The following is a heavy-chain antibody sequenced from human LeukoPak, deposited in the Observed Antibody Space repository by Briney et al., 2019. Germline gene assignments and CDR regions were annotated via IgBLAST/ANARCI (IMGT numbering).Heavy chain of an antibody. CDR2: INPNSGGT. CDR3: ARDEGGFGYYYYYMDV. D-gene: IGHD3-10*01. CDR1: GYTFTVYY. Sequence: ASVKVSYKASGYTFTVYYMHWVRQAPGQGLEWMGWINPNSGGTNYAQKFQGRVTMTRDTSISTAYMELSRLRSDDTAVYYCARDEGGFGYYYYYMDVWGKGTTVTVSS. V-gene: IGHV1-2*02. J-gene: IGHJ6*03.